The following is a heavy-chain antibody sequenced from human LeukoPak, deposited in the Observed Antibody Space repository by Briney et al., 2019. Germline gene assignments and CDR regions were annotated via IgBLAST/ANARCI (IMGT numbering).Heavy chain of an antibody. J-gene: IGHJ4*02. Sequence: GGSLRLSCAASGFIFSSYGLHWVRQAPGKGLEWVAVISYDGSTKYYADSVKGRLTISRDNSRNTLYLQMNSLRAEDTAVYYCAKEACGGSCSSDYFDYWGQGTLVTVSS. CDR1: GFIFSSYG. CDR2: ISYDGSTK. CDR3: AKEACGGSCSSDYFDY. V-gene: IGHV3-30*18. D-gene: IGHD2-15*01.